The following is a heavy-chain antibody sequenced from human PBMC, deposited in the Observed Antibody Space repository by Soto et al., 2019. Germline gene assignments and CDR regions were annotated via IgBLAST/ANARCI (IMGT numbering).Heavy chain of an antibody. CDR1: GISTSSYW. CDR2: IKNDGSEK. CDR3: VTGYHSDY. J-gene: IGHJ4*02. V-gene: IGHV3-7*03. Sequence: GGSLRLSCAASGISTSSYWMGWVRQAPGRGLEWVASIKNDGSEKYYMDSLKGRFTISRDNALNSLYLQMNSLRAEATAVYFCVTGYHSDYWGQGTLVTVSS. D-gene: IGHD5-18*01.